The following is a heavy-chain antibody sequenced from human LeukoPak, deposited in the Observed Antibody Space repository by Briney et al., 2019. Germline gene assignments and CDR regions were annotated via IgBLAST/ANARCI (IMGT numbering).Heavy chain of an antibody. D-gene: IGHD3-16*01. CDR2: VYDSGIA. J-gene: IGHJ6*03. Sequence: SETLSLTCTVSGDSISSYYCSWIRQPPGKGLEWIGYVYDSGIAFYNPSLKSRITISVDTSKNHFFLNLRSVTAADTAVYYCARRGGDMPARGFMDVWGKGTTVTVSS. CDR3: ARRGGDMPARGFMDV. V-gene: IGHV4-59*12. CDR1: GDSISSYY.